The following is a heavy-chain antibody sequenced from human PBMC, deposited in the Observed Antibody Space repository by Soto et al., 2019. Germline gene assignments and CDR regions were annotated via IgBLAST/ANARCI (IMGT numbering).Heavy chain of an antibody. Sequence: QVQLVQSGAEVKKPGSSVKVSCKASGGTFSSYAISWVRQAPGQGLEWMGGIIPIFGTANYAQKFQGRVTITADESTSTADMELSSLRSEDTAVYYCARVGGTTVVTRGPFDYWGQGTLVTVSS. J-gene: IGHJ4*02. CDR2: IIPIFGTA. D-gene: IGHD4-17*01. CDR3: ARVGGTTVVTRGPFDY. CDR1: GGTFSSYA. V-gene: IGHV1-69*01.